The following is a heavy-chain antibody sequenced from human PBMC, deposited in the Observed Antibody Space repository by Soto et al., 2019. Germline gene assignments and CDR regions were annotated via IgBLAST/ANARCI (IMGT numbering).Heavy chain of an antibody. D-gene: IGHD3-22*01. CDR1: GFTFSGYT. CDR3: AREVVIHNWFDP. V-gene: IGHV3-30-3*01. Sequence: PGGSLRLSCSASGFTFSGYTMHWVRQAPGKGLEWVALVSYEGSTKFYADSVKGRFTISRDNAKNSLYLQMNSLRAEDTAVYYCAREVVIHNWFDPWGQGTLVTVSS. CDR2: VSYEGSTK. J-gene: IGHJ5*02.